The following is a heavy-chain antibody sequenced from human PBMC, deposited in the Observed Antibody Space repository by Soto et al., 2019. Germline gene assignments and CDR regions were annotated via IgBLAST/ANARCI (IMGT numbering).Heavy chain of an antibody. CDR2: INPSDGST. D-gene: IGHD2-21*01. Sequence: ASVKVSCKTSGYTFSTYYMHWVRQAPGQGLEWMGLINPSDGSTRYAQKFRGRVTVTSDTSTSTVYMDVSSLRSEDTAIYYCAGAVISTQENRQYYYGMDVWGQGTKVTVSS. CDR3: AGAVISTQENRQYYYGMDV. J-gene: IGHJ6*02. V-gene: IGHV1-46*01. CDR1: GYTFSTYY.